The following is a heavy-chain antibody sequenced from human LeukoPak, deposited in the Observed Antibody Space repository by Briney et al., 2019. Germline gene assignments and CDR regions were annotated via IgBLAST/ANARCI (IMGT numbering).Heavy chain of an antibody. V-gene: IGHV5-51*01. CDR2: IYPGDSDT. CDR1: GYSFTSYW. CDR3: ARGNYDILTGYFWGDDAFDI. Sequence: GESLKISCKGSGYSFTSYWIGWVRQMPGKGLEWMGIIYPGDSDTRYSPSFQGQVTISADKSISTAYMEPSRLRSDDTAVYYCARGNYDILTGYFWGDDAFDIWGQGTMVTVSS. D-gene: IGHD3-9*01. J-gene: IGHJ3*02.